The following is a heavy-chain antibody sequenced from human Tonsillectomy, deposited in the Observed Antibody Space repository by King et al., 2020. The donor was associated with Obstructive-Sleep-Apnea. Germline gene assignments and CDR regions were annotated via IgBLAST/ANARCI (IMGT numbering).Heavy chain of an antibody. D-gene: IGHD3-3*01. CDR3: ARDREGAYDFWSGYSPYGMDV. Sequence: LQLQESGPGLVKPSETLSLTCTVSGGSISSSSYYWGWIRQPPGKGLEWIGSIYYSGSTYYNPSLKSRVTISVDTSKNQFSLKLSSVTAADTAVYYCARDREGAYDFWSGYSPYGMDVWGQGTTVTVSS. V-gene: IGHV4-39*07. CDR2: IYYSGST. CDR1: GGSISSSSYY. J-gene: IGHJ6*02.